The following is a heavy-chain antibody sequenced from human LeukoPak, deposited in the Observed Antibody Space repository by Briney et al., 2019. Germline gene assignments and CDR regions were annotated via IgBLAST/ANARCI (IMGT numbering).Heavy chain of an antibody. V-gene: IGHV4-61*02. J-gene: IGHJ4*02. CDR3: AREGWYSSSY. Sequence: PSETLSLTCTVSGGSISSGSYYWSWIRQPAGKGLEWIGRIYTSGSTNYNPSLKSRVTISVNPSKNQFSLKLSSVTAADTAVYYCAREGWYSSSYWGQGTLVTVSS. D-gene: IGHD6-6*01. CDR2: IYTSGST. CDR1: GGSISSGSYY.